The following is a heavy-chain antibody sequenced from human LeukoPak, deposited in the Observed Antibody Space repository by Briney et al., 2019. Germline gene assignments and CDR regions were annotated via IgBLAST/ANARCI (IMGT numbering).Heavy chain of an antibody. Sequence: GGFLRLSCAASGFTFSDYWMHWVRHAPGKGLVWVSRINSAGSTITYADFVQGRFTISRDNARNTLYLQMNSLRAEDTAIYYCARVGYSSGWRAPDFDYWGQGTLVTVSS. D-gene: IGHD6-19*01. CDR2: INSAGSTI. CDR3: ARVGYSSGWRAPDFDY. J-gene: IGHJ4*02. V-gene: IGHV3-74*01. CDR1: GFTFSDYW.